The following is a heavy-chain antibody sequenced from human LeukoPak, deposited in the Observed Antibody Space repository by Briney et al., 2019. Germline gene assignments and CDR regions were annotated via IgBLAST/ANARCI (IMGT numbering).Heavy chain of an antibody. D-gene: IGHD2-2*03. Sequence: SETLSLTCTASGGSISSSSYYWGWIRQPPGKGLEWIGSIYYSGSTYYNPSLKGRVTISVDTSKNQFSLKLSSVTAADTAVYYCARHSFGYCSSTSCYMPDYWGQGTLVTVSS. CDR3: ARHSFGYCSSTSCYMPDY. CDR1: GGSISSSSYY. J-gene: IGHJ4*02. CDR2: IYYSGST. V-gene: IGHV4-39*01.